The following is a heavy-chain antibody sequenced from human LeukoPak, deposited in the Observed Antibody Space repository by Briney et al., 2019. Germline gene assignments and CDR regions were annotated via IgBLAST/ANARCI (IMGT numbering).Heavy chain of an antibody. J-gene: IGHJ3*02. CDR1: GYTFTSYD. CDR3: ARGRFYGSGNHSFDI. V-gene: IGHV1-8*01. Sequence: ASVKVSCKASGYTFTSYDINWVRQATGQGLEWMGWLNPKSASTNYAQKFQGRITMTRTTSINTVYMELSSLRSDDTAVYYCARGRFYGSGNHSFDIWGQGTMVTVSS. D-gene: IGHD3-10*01. CDR2: LNPKSAST.